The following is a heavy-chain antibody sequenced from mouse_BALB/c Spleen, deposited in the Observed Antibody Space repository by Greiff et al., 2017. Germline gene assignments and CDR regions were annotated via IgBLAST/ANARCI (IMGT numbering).Heavy chain of an antibody. Sequence: VQLQQSGAELVRPGSSVKISCKASGYAFSSYWMNWVKQRPGQGLEWIGQIYPGDGVTNYNGKFKGKATLTADKSSSTAYMQLSSLTSEDSAVYFCAREGLRRGFDYWGQGTTLTVSS. D-gene: IGHD2-2*01. CDR2: IYPGDGVT. J-gene: IGHJ2*01. CDR3: AREGLRRGFDY. V-gene: IGHV1-80*01. CDR1: GYAFSSYW.